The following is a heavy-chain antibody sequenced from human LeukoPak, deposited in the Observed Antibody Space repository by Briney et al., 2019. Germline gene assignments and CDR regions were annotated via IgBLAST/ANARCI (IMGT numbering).Heavy chain of an antibody. CDR1: GLTFSSYG. V-gene: IGHV3-33*01. Sequence: GRSLRLSCAASGLTFSSYGMHWVRQAPGKGLEWVAVIWYDGSNKYYADSVKGRFTIPRDNSKNTLYLQMNSLRAEDTAVYYCARARYSGSYSGNYAFDIWGQGTMVTVSS. CDR2: IWYDGSNK. CDR3: ARARYSGSYSGNYAFDI. D-gene: IGHD1-26*01. J-gene: IGHJ3*02.